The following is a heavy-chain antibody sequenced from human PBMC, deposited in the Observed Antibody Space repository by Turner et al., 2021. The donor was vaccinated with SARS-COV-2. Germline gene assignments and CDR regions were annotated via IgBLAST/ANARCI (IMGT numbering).Heavy chain of an antibody. V-gene: IGHV4-39*01. J-gene: IGHJ6*02. D-gene: IGHD5-18*01. CDR3: ARLMDTAMDYYGTDV. Sequence: QLQLQASGPGLVKPSETLSLTCTVSGGSISSSSYYSGWIRQPPGKGLEWIGNIYYSGSAYYNPSLKRRVTISVDPSKNQFSLKLTSVTAADTAVYYCARLMDTAMDYYGTDVWGQGTTVTVSS. CDR1: GGSISSSSYY. CDR2: IYYSGSA.